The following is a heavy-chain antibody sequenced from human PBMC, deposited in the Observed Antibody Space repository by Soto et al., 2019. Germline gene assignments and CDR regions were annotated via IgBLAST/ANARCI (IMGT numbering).Heavy chain of an antibody. CDR1: GFTFSRFE. Sequence: GGSLRLSCAASGFTFSRFELHWVRQAPGKGLEWISYISSSGSTAYYASSVEGRFTISRDNANNSVYLQMDSLRAEGTALYYCTRAAWFPYLSFYWGQGALVTVSS. CDR2: ISSSGSTA. V-gene: IGHV3-48*03. D-gene: IGHD3-10*01. CDR3: TRAAWFPYLSFY. J-gene: IGHJ4*02.